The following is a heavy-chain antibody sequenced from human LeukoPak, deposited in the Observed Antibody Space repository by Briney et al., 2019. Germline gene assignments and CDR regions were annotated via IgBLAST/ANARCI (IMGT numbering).Heavy chain of an antibody. V-gene: IGHV3-33*01. CDR3: AGHDSSGTYFQH. Sequence: GGSLRLSCAASGFTFSSYGMHWVRQAPGKGLEWVAVIWYDGSNKYYADSVKGRFTISRDNSKNTLYLQMNSLRAEDTAVYYCAGHDSSGTYFQHWGQGTLVTVSS. CDR2: IWYDGSNK. D-gene: IGHD3-22*01. J-gene: IGHJ1*01. CDR1: GFTFSSYG.